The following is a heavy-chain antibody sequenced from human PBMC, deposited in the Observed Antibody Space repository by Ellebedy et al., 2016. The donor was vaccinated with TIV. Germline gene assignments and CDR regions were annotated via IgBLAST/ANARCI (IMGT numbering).Heavy chain of an antibody. D-gene: IGHD3-16*01. CDR2: INPNSGGT. J-gene: IGHJ4*02. CDR3: ARDLFGGVTADY. V-gene: IGHV1-2*02. CDR1: GYMFTDYY. Sequence: ASVKVSXXASGYMFTDYYMHWVRQAPGQGLEWTGWINPNSGGTNYAQKFQGRVTMTRDTSSSTVYMELSSLRSEDTAVYYCARDLFGGVTADYWGQGTLVTVSS.